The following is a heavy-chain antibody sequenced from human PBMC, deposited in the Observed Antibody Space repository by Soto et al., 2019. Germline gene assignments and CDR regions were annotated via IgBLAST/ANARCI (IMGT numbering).Heavy chain of an antibody. CDR2: ISYDGSNK. J-gene: IGHJ4*02. CDR3: AKDPRFGYYFDY. D-gene: IGHD3-10*01. CDR1: GFTFSSYG. Sequence: WGSVRLSCAASGFTFSSYGMHWVRQAPGKGLEWVAVISYDGSNKYYADSVKGRFTISRDNSKNTLYLQMNSLRAEDTAVYYCAKDPRFGYYFDYWGQGTLVTVSS. V-gene: IGHV3-30*18.